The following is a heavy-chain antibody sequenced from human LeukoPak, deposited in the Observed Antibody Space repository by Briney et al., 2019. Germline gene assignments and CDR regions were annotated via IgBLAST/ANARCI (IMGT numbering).Heavy chain of an antibody. CDR2: IASDGSST. CDR3: AATTRTAMALDY. V-gene: IGHV3-74*01. D-gene: IGHD5-18*01. J-gene: IGHJ4*02. CDR1: GFAFSSYW. Sequence: GGSLRLSCAASGFAFSSYWMDWVRQAPGKGLVWVSRIASDGSSTTYADSVKGRFSISRDNAKNTLYLQMNSLRVEDTAVYYCAATTRTAMALDYWGQGTLVTVSS.